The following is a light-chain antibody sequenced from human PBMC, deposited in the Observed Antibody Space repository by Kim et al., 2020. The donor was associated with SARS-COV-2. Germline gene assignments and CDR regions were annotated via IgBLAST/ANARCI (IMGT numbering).Light chain of an antibody. CDR1: QSISSY. CDR2: AAS. J-gene: IGKJ4*01. V-gene: IGKV1-39*01. CDR3: QQIYSTPLT. Sequence: DIQMTQSPSSLSASVGDRVTITCRASQSISSYLNWYQQKPGKAPKLLIYAASSLQSGVPSRFSGSGSGTDFTLTISSLQPEDFSTYYWQQIYSTPLTFGGGTKVDIK.